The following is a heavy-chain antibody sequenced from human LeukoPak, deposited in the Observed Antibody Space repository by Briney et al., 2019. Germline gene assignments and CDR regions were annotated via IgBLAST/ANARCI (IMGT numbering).Heavy chain of an antibody. D-gene: IGHD6-19*01. CDR1: GYTFTSYG. CDR3: ARDPIGSGRTIAYFQH. J-gene: IGHJ1*01. Sequence: ASVKVSCKASGYTFTSYGIGWVRQAPGQGLEWMGWISAYNGNTNYAQKLQGRVTMTTDTSTSTAYMELRSLRSDDTAVYYCARDPIGSGRTIAYFQHWRQGTLVTVSS. V-gene: IGHV1-18*01. CDR2: ISAYNGNT.